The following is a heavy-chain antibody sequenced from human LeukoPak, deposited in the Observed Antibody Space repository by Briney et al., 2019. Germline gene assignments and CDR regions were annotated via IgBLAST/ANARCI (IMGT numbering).Heavy chain of an antibody. Sequence: GGSPRLSCAASGFTFSSYEMNWVRQAPGKGLEWVSYISSSGSTIYYADSVKGRFTISRDNAKNSLYLQMNSLGAEDTAVYYCARRPYYDSSGALGNAGLWGQGTLVTVSS. CDR3: ARRPYYDSSGALGNAGL. V-gene: IGHV3-48*03. D-gene: IGHD3-22*01. CDR2: ISSSGSTI. CDR1: GFTFSSYE. J-gene: IGHJ4*02.